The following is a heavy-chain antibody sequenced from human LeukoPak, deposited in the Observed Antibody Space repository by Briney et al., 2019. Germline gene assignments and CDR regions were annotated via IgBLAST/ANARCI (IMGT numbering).Heavy chain of an antibody. CDR2: IYYSGST. J-gene: IGHJ4*02. D-gene: IGHD6-19*01. Sequence: PSETLSLTCAVYGGSFSGYYWSWIRQPPGKGLEWIGYIYYSGSTNYNPSLKSRVTISVDTSKNQFSLKLSSVTAADTAVYYCASGQAEYSSGWYYFDYWGQGTLVTVSS. V-gene: IGHV4-59*08. CDR1: GGSFSGYY. CDR3: ASGQAEYSSGWYYFDY.